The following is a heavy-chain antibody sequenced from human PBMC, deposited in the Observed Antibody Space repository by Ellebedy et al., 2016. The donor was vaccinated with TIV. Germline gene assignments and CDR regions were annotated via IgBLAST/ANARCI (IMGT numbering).Heavy chain of an antibody. D-gene: IGHD1-26*01. V-gene: IGHV3-30-3*01. Sequence: GESLKISCAVPGFNFSDHAMHWVRQAPGKGLAWVGTISYTGGSQNYADSVKGRFTISRENSKNKLYLQMNSLRAEDTAVYYWAGEVGSRKMNSWGQGTQVTVFS. CDR1: GFNFSDHA. CDR3: AGEVGSRKMNS. CDR2: ISYTGGSQ. J-gene: IGHJ4*02.